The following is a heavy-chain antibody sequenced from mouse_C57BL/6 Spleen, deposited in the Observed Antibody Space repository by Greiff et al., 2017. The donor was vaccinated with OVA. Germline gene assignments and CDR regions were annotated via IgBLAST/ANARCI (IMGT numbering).Heavy chain of an antibody. CDR2: INPNYGTT. Sequence: VQLQQSGPELVKPGASVKLSCTASGYSFTDYNMNWVKQSNGKSLEWIGVINPNYGTTSYNQKFKGKATLTVDQSSSTASMQLNSLTSEDSAVYYCARYYGSSYDYFGDWGQGTTLTVSS. D-gene: IGHD1-1*01. CDR1: GYSFTDYN. J-gene: IGHJ2*01. CDR3: ARYYGSSYDYFGD. V-gene: IGHV1-39*01.